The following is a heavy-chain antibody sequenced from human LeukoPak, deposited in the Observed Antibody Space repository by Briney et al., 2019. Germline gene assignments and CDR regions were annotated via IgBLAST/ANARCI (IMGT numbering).Heavy chain of an antibody. Sequence: SETLSLTCAVSGDSFSSHYWTWIRQPPGGGQEWIGYISYIGTTNYHPSLKSRVTISIDTSKNQFSLKLSSVTTADTAVYYCARDLVTVTKGFDIWGLGTMVSVSS. CDR1: GDSFSSHY. J-gene: IGHJ3*02. V-gene: IGHV4-59*11. CDR2: ISYIGTT. CDR3: ARDLVTVTKGFDI. D-gene: IGHD4-17*01.